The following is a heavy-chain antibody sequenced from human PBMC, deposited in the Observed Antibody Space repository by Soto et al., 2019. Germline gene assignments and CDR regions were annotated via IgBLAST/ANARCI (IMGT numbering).Heavy chain of an antibody. V-gene: IGHV4-31*03. CDR2: IYYSGST. J-gene: IGHJ4*02. CDR1: GGSITSGGYC. Sequence: QVQLQESGPGLVKPSQTLSLTCTVSGGSITSGGYCWTWIRQHPVKGLEWMGHIYYSGSTSYNPSLKSRVTISIDTSKTPFSLKLTSVTAADTAVYYCARDGEYFGSGSPPLLSKWGQGTLVTVSS. CDR3: ARDGEYFGSGSPPLLSK. D-gene: IGHD3-10*01.